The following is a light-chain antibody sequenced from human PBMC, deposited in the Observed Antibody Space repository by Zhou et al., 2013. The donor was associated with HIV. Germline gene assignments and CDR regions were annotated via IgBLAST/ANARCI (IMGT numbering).Light chain of an antibody. Sequence: DIQMTQSPASLSAPVGDRVTITCRASQGINNYLAWYQQKPGKVPKLLIYAASTLETGVPPRFSGSGSGTDFTLTINSLQPEDVATYYCQKYDSAPQTFGQGTKVEIK. CDR1: QGINNY. J-gene: IGKJ1*01. CDR3: QKYDSAPQT. CDR2: AAS. V-gene: IGKV1-27*01.